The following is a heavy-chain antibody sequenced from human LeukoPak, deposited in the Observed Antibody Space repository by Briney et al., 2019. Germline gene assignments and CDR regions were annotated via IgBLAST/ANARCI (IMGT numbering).Heavy chain of an antibody. D-gene: IGHD2/OR15-2a*01. J-gene: IGHJ4*02. CDR3: ARDGFWAIDY. CDR2: NSTSGSTI. Sequence: GGSLRLSCAASGFIFSDYYMSWIRQAPGKGLEWFSYNSTSGSTISYADSVKGRFTISRDNAKNSLYLQMNSLRAEDTAVYYCARDGFWAIDYWGQGTLVTVSS. CDR1: GFIFSDYY. V-gene: IGHV3-11*04.